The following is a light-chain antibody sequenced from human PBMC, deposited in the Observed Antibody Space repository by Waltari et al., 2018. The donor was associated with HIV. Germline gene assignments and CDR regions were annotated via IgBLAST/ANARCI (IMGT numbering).Light chain of an antibody. J-gene: IGLJ2*01. CDR3: ASYTTDSRVI. Sequence: SALTHPASVSGSSGTPVTLSCAGTRNNIGSYDYLAWYQQFPGKAPKLILYDVSHRAPGSPILFSGSKSGNTASLIISGLQAEDEADFYCASYTTDSRVIFGGGTKLTVL. CDR1: RNNIGSYDY. CDR2: DVS. V-gene: IGLV2-14*01.